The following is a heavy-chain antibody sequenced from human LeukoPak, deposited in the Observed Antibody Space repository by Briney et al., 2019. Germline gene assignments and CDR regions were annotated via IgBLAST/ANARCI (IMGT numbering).Heavy chain of an antibody. V-gene: IGHV3-33*06. Sequence: GGSLRLSCAASGFPFSSYGMHWVRQAPGKGLEWVAVIWNDGSKKLYADSVRGRFTVSRDNHKNVVFLQMNTLRVDDTAVYYCAKDRNIVIIPAAIEGFDYWGLGTLVTVAS. D-gene: IGHD2-2*01. CDR1: GFPFSSYG. CDR2: IWNDGSKK. J-gene: IGHJ4*02. CDR3: AKDRNIVIIPAAIEGFDY.